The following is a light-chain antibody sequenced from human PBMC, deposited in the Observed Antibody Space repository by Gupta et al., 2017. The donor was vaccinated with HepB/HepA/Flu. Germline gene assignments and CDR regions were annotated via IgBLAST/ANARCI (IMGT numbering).Light chain of an antibody. V-gene: IGKV3-15*01. J-gene: IGKJ1*01. Sequence: DIVMTQSPATLSVSPGERATLSCRASQSVSSNLAWYQQKPGQAPRLLIYGASSGETGIPARFSGSGSGTEFTLTISSLQSEDFAVYYCQQYNNTLWTFGQGTKVEIK. CDR1: QSVSSN. CDR3: QQYNNTLWT. CDR2: GAS.